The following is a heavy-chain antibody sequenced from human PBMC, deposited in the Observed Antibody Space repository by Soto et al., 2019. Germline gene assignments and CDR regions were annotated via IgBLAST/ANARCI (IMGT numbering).Heavy chain of an antibody. CDR3: ARDKMGVLTPAHSFDY. D-gene: IGHD3-16*01. J-gene: IGHJ4*02. CDR2: ISAYNGNT. V-gene: IGHV1-18*01. CDR1: GYTFTSYG. Sequence: ASVKVSCKASGYTFTSYGISWVRQAPGQGLEWMGWISAYNGNTNYAQKLQGRVTMTTDTSTSTAYMELRSLRSDDTAVYYCARDKMGVLTPAHSFDYWGQGTLVTVYS.